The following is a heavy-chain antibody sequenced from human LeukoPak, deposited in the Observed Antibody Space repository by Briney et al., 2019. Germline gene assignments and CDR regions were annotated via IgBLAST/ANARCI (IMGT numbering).Heavy chain of an antibody. CDR3: AKNIAVAGTGPGTFDI. CDR1: GFTFSSYA. J-gene: IGHJ3*02. D-gene: IGHD6-19*01. CDR2: ISYDGSNK. V-gene: IGHV3-30-3*01. Sequence: GGSLRLSCSASGFTFSSYAMHGVRQAPGKGLEWVAVISYDGSNKYYADSVNGRFTISRDNSKNTLYLQMNSLRAEDTAVYYCAKNIAVAGTGPGTFDIWGQGTMGTVSS.